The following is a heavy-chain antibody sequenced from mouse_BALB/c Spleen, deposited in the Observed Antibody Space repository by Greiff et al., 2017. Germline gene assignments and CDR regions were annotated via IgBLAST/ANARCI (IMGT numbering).Heavy chain of an antibody. J-gene: IGHJ1*01. CDR2: IDPANGNT. Sequence: LVESGAELVKPGASVKLSCTASGFNIKDTYMHWVKQRPEQGLEWIGRIDPANGNTKYDPKFQGKATITADTSSNTAYLQLSSLTSEDTAVYYCARGGYYRYFDVWGAGTTVTVSS. D-gene: IGHD1-1*02. CDR1: GFNIKDTY. V-gene: IGHV14-3*02. CDR3: ARGGYYRYFDV.